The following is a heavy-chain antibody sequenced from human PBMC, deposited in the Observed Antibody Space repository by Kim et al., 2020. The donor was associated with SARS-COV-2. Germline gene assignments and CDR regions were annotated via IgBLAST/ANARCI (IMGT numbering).Heavy chain of an antibody. CDR3: AGDPSGSSGGVGDY. CDR1: GGSISSSSYY. CDR2: IYYSGST. V-gene: IGHV4-39*02. Sequence: SETLSLTCTVSGGSISSSSYYWGWIRQPPGKGLEWIGSIYYSGSTYYNPSLKSRVTISVDTSKNQFSLKLSSVTAADTAVYYCAGDPSGSSGGVGDYWGQGTLVTVSS. J-gene: IGHJ4*02. D-gene: IGHD2-15*01.